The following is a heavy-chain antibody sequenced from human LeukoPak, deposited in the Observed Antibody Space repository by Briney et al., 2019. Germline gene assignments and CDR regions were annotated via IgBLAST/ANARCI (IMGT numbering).Heavy chain of an antibody. Sequence: SETLSLTCTVSGGSISSGGYYWSWIRQHPGKGLEWIGYIYYSGSTYYNPSLKSRVTISVDTSKNQFSLKLSSVTAADTAVYYCAIGSGSYYSVYYDYWGQGTLVTVSS. CDR3: AIGSGSYYSVYYDY. J-gene: IGHJ4*02. CDR2: IYYSGST. CDR1: GGSISSGGYY. D-gene: IGHD3-10*01. V-gene: IGHV4-31*03.